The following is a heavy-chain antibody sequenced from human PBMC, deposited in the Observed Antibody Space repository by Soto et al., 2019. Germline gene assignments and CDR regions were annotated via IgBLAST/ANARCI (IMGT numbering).Heavy chain of an antibody. CDR1: GYSFTTYG. CDR3: ASPYLR. CDR2: ISPYNGKT. Sequence: ASVKVSCKASGYSFTTYGIFWVRQAPGQGLEWVGWISPYNGKTNYAQNLQGRVSMTTDTSTTTAYMELRSLRSDDTAVYYCASPYLRWGQGTLVTVS. J-gene: IGHJ4*02. V-gene: IGHV1-18*01. D-gene: IGHD4-17*01.